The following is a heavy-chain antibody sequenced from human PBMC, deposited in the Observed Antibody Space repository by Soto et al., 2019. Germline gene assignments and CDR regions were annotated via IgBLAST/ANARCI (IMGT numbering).Heavy chain of an antibody. CDR1: GYTFTSYA. D-gene: IGHD6-19*01. J-gene: IGHJ4*02. CDR3: ARVGSGSTN. CDR2: LNAGNGNT. Sequence: ASVKVSCKASGYTFTSYAMHWVRQAPGQRLEWMGWLNAGNGNTKYSQKCQGRVTITRDTSASTAYMELSSLRSEDTAVYYCARVGSGSTNWGQGTLVTVSS. V-gene: IGHV1-3*01.